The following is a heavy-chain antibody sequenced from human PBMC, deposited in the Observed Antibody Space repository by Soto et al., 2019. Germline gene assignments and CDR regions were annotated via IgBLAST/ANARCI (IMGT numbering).Heavy chain of an antibody. J-gene: IGHJ6*02. D-gene: IGHD2-15*01. CDR3: ARAGCSGGSCYGNYGMDV. Sequence: QVQLVQSGAEVKKPGASVKVSCKASGYTFTSYGISWVRQAPGQGLEWMGWISAYNGNTNYAQKLQDRVTMTTDTSTSTAYMELRSLRSDDTAVYYCARAGCSGGSCYGNYGMDVWGQGTTVTVSS. CDR2: ISAYNGNT. CDR1: GYTFTSYG. V-gene: IGHV1-18*01.